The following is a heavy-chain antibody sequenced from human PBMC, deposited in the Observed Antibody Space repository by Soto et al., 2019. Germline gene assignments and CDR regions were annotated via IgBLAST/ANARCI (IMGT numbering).Heavy chain of an antibody. CDR1: GGSISSYY. CDR3: ARESLIYYFDY. CDR2: IYYSGST. Sequence: ETLSLTCTVSGGSISSYYWSWIRQPPGKGLEWIGYIYYSGSTNYNPSLKSRVTISVDTSKNQFSLKLSSVTAADTAVYYCARESLIYYFDYWGQGTLVTVSS. D-gene: IGHD2-15*01. J-gene: IGHJ4*02. V-gene: IGHV4-59*01.